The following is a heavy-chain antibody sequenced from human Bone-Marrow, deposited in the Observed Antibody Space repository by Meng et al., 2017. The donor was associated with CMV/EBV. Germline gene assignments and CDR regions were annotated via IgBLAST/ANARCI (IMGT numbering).Heavy chain of an antibody. Sequence: GGSLRLSCAASGFTFSSSGMHWVRQATGKGLEWVAFIRYDASDRYHADSVRGRFTISRDDSEDTLYLQMNSLTTDDTAVYYCAKDSSNWAFDYWGQGALVTVSS. CDR2: IRYDASDR. CDR1: GFTFSSSG. J-gene: IGHJ4*02. D-gene: IGHD7-27*01. V-gene: IGHV3-30*02. CDR3: AKDSSNWAFDY.